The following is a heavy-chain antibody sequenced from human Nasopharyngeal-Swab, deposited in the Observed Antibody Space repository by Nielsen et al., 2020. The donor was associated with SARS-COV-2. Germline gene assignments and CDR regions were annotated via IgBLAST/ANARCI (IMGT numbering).Heavy chain of an antibody. J-gene: IGHJ4*02. CDR3: SKDSYSSPGLY. V-gene: IGHV3-43*02. CDR2: ISGDGGST. Sequence: GESLKISCAASGFTFDDYAMHWVRQAPGKGLEWVSLISGDGGSTYYADSAKGRFTISRDNSKNSLYLQMNSLRTEDTALYYCSKDSYSSPGLYWGQGTLVHLSS. CDR1: GFTFDDYA. D-gene: IGHD6-6*01.